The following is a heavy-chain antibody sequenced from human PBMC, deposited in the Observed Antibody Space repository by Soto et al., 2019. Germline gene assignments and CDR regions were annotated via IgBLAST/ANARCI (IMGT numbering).Heavy chain of an antibody. J-gene: IGHJ4*02. CDR1: GGSFSGYY. CDR3: AGGYCSGGSCYSFGI. Sequence: QVQLQQWGAGLLKPSETLSLTCAVYGGSFSGYYWNWIRQPPGKGLEWIGEINHSGSTNYNPSLKSRVTISVDTSKNQFSLKLSSVTAADTAVYYCAGGYCSGGSCYSFGIWGQGTLVTVSS. D-gene: IGHD2-15*01. CDR2: INHSGST. V-gene: IGHV4-34*01.